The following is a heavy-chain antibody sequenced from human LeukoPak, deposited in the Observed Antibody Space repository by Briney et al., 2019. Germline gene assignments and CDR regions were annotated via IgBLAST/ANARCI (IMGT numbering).Heavy chain of an antibody. CDR3: ARDLGSSWYYFDY. J-gene: IGHJ4*02. Sequence: PGGSLRLSCAASGFTVSSSYMSWVRQAPGKGLEWVSYISSSGSTIYYADSVKGRFTISRDNAKNSLYLQMNSLRAEDTAVYYCARDLGSSWYYFDYWGQGTLVTVSS. V-gene: IGHV3-11*01. CDR1: GFTVSSSY. CDR2: ISSSGSTI. D-gene: IGHD6-13*01.